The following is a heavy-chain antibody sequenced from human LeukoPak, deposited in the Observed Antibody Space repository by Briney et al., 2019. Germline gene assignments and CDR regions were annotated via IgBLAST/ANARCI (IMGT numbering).Heavy chain of an antibody. V-gene: IGHV3-23*01. CDR3: ARDRGRYYDSRGFYWGYYFDS. D-gene: IGHD3-22*01. Sequence: PGGSLRLSCAASGFTFSTYAVNGVRQAPGKGLEWVSTISGSGDSTYYADSVKGRFTISRDNSKDTQYRQMSSVRVDDTAVYYCARDRGRYYDSRGFYWGYYFDSWGQGILVTVST. J-gene: IGHJ4*02. CDR1: GFTFSTYA. CDR2: ISGSGDST.